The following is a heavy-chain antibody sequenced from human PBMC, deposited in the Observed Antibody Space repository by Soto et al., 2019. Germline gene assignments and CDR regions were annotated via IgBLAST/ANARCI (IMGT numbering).Heavy chain of an antibody. Sequence: QVQLVQSGAEVKKPGSSVKVSCKASGGTFSNYAISWVRQAPGQGLEWMGGIITIFGTTNYAQKFQGRVTITADESTSTAYMELSSLRSEDTAVYYCARDAIFGVVIRGIDYYYGMDVWGQGTTVTVSS. D-gene: IGHD3-3*01. CDR3: ARDAIFGVVIRGIDYYYGMDV. V-gene: IGHV1-69*01. J-gene: IGHJ6*02. CDR1: GGTFSNYA. CDR2: IITIFGTT.